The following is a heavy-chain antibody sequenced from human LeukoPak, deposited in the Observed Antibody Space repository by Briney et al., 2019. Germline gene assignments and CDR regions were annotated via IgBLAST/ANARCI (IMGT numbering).Heavy chain of an antibody. CDR1: GSTFSTYA. CDR3: VRPYGSGSFYTYFDH. J-gene: IGHJ4*02. CDR2: IRNKANRYST. D-gene: IGHD3-10*01. V-gene: IGHV3-72*01. Sequence: PGGSLRLSCAASGSTFSTYAMTWVRQAPGEGLEWVGRIRNKANRYSTEYAASVKGRFTMTRDDSEKLLYLQMNSLKTEDTAVYYCVRPYGSGSFYTYFDHWGQGTLVTVSS.